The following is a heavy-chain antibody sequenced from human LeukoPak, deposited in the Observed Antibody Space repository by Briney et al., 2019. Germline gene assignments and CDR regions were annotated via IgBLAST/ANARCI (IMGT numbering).Heavy chain of an antibody. D-gene: IGHD4-11*01. CDR1: GFIFSHYA. J-gene: IGHJ4*02. Sequence: GTSLRLSCAASGFIFSHYALHWVCQAPGKGLEWVAVIWSDGTNRYYGDSVKGRFSISRDDSQKRVFLQMNNLRADDTAVYYCARDAQRGFDYSNSLQYWGQGALVTVSS. V-gene: IGHV3-33*01. CDR2: IWSDGTNR. CDR3: ARDAQRGFDYSNSLQY.